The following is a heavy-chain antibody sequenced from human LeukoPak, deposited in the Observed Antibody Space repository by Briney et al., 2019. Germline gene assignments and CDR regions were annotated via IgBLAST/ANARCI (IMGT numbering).Heavy chain of an antibody. CDR2: IYPGDSDT. Sequence: GESLKISCEGSGYTFTNYWIAWVRQMPGKGLEWMGIIYPGDSDTRYSPSFQGQVTISADKSISTAYLQWSSLKASDTAMYYCARSLAYYDILTGYYSSWFDPWGQGTLVTVSS. CDR3: ARSLAYYDILTGYYSSWFDP. V-gene: IGHV5-51*01. CDR1: GYTFTNYW. J-gene: IGHJ5*02. D-gene: IGHD3-9*01.